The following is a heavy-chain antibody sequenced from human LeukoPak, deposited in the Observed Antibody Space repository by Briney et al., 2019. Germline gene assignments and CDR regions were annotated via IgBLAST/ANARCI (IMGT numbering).Heavy chain of an antibody. CDR3: ARERTRSCDSPYDAFDI. Sequence: PGGPLRLSCAASGFTFSSYEMIWVRQAPGKGLEWVSVIYSGGSTYYADSVKGRFTISRDHSKNTLYLQMNSLRAEDTAVYYCARERTRSCDSPYDAFDIWGQGTMVTVSS. V-gene: IGHV3-53*01. CDR2: IYSGGST. CDR1: GFTFSSYE. D-gene: IGHD2-15*01. J-gene: IGHJ3*02.